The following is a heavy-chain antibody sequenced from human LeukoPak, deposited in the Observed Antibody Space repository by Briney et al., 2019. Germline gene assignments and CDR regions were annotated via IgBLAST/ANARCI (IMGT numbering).Heavy chain of an antibody. V-gene: IGHV1-18*01. CDR2: ISTSNGNT. J-gene: IGHJ5*02. Sequence: ASVKVSCKASGYTFTSYGISWVRQAPGQGLEWMGWISTSNGNTSYAQKLQGRVTMTTDTSTSTAYMEMRSLRSDDTAVYYCARGDPRRITIFGVVINGWFDPWGQGTLVTVSS. CDR1: GYTFTSYG. CDR3: ARGDPRRITIFGVVINGWFDP. D-gene: IGHD3-3*01.